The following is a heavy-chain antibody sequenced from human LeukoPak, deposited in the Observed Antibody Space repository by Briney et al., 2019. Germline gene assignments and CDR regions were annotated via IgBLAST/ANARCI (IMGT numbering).Heavy chain of an antibody. J-gene: IGHJ5*02. CDR2: IYYSGST. CDR1: GGSISSYY. V-gene: IGHV4-59*01. CDR3: ARVSGGAHGWFDP. Sequence: SETLSLTCTVSGGSISSYYWSWIRQPPGKGLEWIGYIYYSGSTNYNPSLKSRVTISVDTSKNQFSLKLSSVTAADTAVYYCARVSGGAHGWFDPWGQGTLVTVSS. D-gene: IGHD3-16*01.